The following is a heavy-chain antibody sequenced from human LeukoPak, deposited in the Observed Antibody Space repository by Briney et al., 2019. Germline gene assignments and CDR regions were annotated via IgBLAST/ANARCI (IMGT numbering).Heavy chain of an antibody. Sequence: AGGSLRLSCGASGFTFSTYTMNRVRQAPGKGLEWVSSISSTSSTIYYADSVKGRFTISRDNARNSLFLQMNSLRDEDTAVYYCARARGFDWWGQGTLVTVSS. J-gene: IGHJ4*02. CDR1: GFTFSTYT. CDR2: ISSTSSTI. CDR3: ARARGFDW. V-gene: IGHV3-48*02.